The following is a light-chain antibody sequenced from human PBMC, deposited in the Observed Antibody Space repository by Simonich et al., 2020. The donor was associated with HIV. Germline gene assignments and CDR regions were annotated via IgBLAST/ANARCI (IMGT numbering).Light chain of an antibody. V-gene: IGKV3-15*01. J-gene: IGKJ1*01. Sequence: EIVMTQSPATLSVSPGERATLPCRASQSVSSNLAWYQQKPGQAPRLLIYGATTRATGIPARFSGSGSGTEFTLTISSLQPEDFATYYCQQYYSTPWTFGQGTKVEIK. CDR1: QSVSSN. CDR3: QQYYSTPWT. CDR2: GAT.